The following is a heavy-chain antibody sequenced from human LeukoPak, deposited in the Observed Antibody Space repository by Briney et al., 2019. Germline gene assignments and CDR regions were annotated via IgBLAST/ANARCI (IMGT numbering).Heavy chain of an antibody. Sequence: GGSLRLSCAASGFTFSSYAMSWVRQAPGKRLEWVSGITGSGGNTYYADSVKGRFTISRDNSKNTLYLQMNSLRAEDTAVYYCAKFLGPYCFDYWGQGTLVTVSS. CDR2: ITGSGGNT. CDR3: AKFLGPYCFDY. J-gene: IGHJ4*02. V-gene: IGHV3-23*01. CDR1: GFTFSSYA.